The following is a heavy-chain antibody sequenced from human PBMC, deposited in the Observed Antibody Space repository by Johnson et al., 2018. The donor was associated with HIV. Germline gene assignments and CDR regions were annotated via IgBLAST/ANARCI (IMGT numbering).Heavy chain of an antibody. J-gene: IGHJ3*02. V-gene: IGHV3-33*01. D-gene: IGHD6-25*01. CDR3: ARDATAWGGDHVGYAFDI. CDR1: GFSFDSHA. Sequence: VQLVESGGGVVQPGKSLRLSCAASGFSFDSHAINWVRQAPGKGLQWVSDISYSGSSTYYADSVKGRFTISRDNSRSTVDLHMINLRADDTALYYGARDATAWGGDHVGYAFDIWGRGTMVTVSS. CDR2: ISYSGSST.